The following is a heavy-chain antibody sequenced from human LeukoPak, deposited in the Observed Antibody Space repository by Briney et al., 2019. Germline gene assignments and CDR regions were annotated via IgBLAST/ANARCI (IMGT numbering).Heavy chain of an antibody. CDR2: ISYDGSIK. CDR3: ATEAMGPSDYDSSGRGSDAFDI. J-gene: IGHJ3*02. Sequence: GGSLRLSCAASGFTFSTYAMHWVRQAPGKGLEWVAFISYDGSIKHYADSVKGRFTISRDNSKNTLYLQMNSLRAEDTAVYYCATEAMGPSDYDSSGRGSDAFDIWGQGTMVTVSS. V-gene: IGHV3-30-3*01. CDR1: GFTFSTYA. D-gene: IGHD3-22*01.